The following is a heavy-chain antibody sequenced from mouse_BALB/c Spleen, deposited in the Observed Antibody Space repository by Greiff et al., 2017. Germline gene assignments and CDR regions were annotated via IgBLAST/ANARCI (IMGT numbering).Heavy chain of an antibody. Sequence: EVKLQESGAELVRPGALVKLSCKASGFNIKDYYMHWVKQRPEQGLEWIGWIDPENGNTIYDPKFQGKASITADTSSNTAYLQLSSLTSEDTAVYYCARRGGNYPSWFAYWGQGTLVTVSA. V-gene: IGHV14-1*02. D-gene: IGHD2-1*01. CDR2: IDPENGNT. CDR1: GFNIKDYY. J-gene: IGHJ3*01. CDR3: ARRGGNYPSWFAY.